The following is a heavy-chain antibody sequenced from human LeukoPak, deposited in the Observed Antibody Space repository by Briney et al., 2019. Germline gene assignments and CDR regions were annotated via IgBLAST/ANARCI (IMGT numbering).Heavy chain of an antibody. D-gene: IGHD3-16*01. CDR3: ARDGGYGMDV. CDR2: ISSSSSYT. CDR1: GFTFSSYS. Sequence: GGSLRLSCAASGFTFSSYSMNWVRQAPGKGLEWVSSISSSSSYTYYADSVKGRFTISRDNAKNSLYLQMNSLRAEDTAVYYCARDGGYGMDVWGKGTTVTVSS. J-gene: IGHJ6*04. V-gene: IGHV3-21*01.